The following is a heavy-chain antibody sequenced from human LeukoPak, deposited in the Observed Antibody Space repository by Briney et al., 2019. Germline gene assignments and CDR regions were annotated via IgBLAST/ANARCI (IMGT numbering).Heavy chain of an antibody. CDR2: INHSGGT. CDR1: GGSFSGYY. J-gene: IGHJ4*02. Sequence: SETLSLTCAVYGGSFSGYYWSWIRQPPGKGLEWIGEINHSGGTNYNPSLKSRVTISVDTSKNQFSLKLSSVTAADTAVYYCARGWDTAMVNSNYFDYWGQGTLVTVSS. V-gene: IGHV4-34*01. D-gene: IGHD5-18*01. CDR3: ARGWDTAMVNSNYFDY.